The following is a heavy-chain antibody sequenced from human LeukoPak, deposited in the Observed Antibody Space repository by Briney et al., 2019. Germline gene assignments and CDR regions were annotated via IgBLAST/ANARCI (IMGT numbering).Heavy chain of an antibody. D-gene: IGHD6-25*01. CDR3: ARRIAAEAFDI. Sequence: GESLKISCKCSGYRFTNSWIGWVRQMPGKGLEWMGMIYPGDSDTRYSPSFQGQVTISADKSISTDYLQWSGLKASDTATYYCARRIAAEAFDIWGQGTMVTVSA. CDR1: GYRFTNSW. CDR2: IYPGDSDT. V-gene: IGHV5-51*01. J-gene: IGHJ3*02.